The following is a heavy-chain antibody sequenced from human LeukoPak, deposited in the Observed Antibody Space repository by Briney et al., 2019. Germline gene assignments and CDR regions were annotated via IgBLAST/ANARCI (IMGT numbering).Heavy chain of an antibody. CDR1: GFTFSDHY. V-gene: IGHV3-72*01. J-gene: IGHJ4*02. CDR3: TRLAYGSGSYSSFDY. Sequence: PGGSLRLSCAASGFTFSDHYMDWVRQAPGKGLEWVGRSRNKANTYTTEYAASVKGRFTISRDDSKNSLYLEVNSLKTEDTAVYYCTRLAYGSGSYSSFDYWGQGTLVTVSS. D-gene: IGHD3-10*01. CDR2: SRNKANTYTT.